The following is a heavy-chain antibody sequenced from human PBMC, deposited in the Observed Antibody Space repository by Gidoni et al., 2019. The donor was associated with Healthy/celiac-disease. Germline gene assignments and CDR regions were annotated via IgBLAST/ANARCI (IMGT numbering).Heavy chain of an antibody. CDR3: AREGNWGLSNAFDI. Sequence: QVQLVESGGGVVQPVRSLRLSCAASGFTFGSYAMHWVRQAQGKGLEWLSVISYDGSNKYYADSVKGRFTISRDNSKNTLYLQMNSLRVEDTAVYYCAREGNWGLSNAFDIWGQGTMVTVSS. V-gene: IGHV3-30-3*01. CDR1: GFTFGSYA. CDR2: ISYDGSNK. J-gene: IGHJ3*02. D-gene: IGHD7-27*01.